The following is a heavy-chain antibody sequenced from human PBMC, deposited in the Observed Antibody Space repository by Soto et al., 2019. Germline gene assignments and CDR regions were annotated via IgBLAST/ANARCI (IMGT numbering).Heavy chain of an antibody. V-gene: IGHV3-9*01. Sequence: GGSLRLSCAASGFTFDDYAMHWVRQAPGKGLEWVSGISWNSGSIGYADSVKGRFTISRDNAKNSLYLQMNSLRAEDTALYYCAKGTYYGDYVGLFGYWGQGTLVTVSS. J-gene: IGHJ4*02. D-gene: IGHD4-17*01. CDR3: AKGTYYGDYVGLFGY. CDR2: ISWNSGSI. CDR1: GFTFDDYA.